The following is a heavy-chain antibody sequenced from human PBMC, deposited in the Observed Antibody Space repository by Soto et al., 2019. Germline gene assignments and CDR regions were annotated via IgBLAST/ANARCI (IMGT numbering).Heavy chain of an antibody. CDR1: GFTVSSNY. CDR3: ARDWTDAFDI. Sequence: EVQLVESGGGLVQPGGSLRLSCAASGFTVSSNYMSWVRQAPGKGLKWVSVIYSGGSTYYADSVKGRFTISRHNSKNTLYLQMNSLRAEDTAVYYCARDWTDAFDIWGQGTMVTVSS. CDR2: IYSGGST. J-gene: IGHJ3*02. D-gene: IGHD3-3*01. V-gene: IGHV3-53*04.